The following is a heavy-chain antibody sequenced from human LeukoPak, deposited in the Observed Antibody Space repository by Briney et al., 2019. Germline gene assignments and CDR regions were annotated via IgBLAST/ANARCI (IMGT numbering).Heavy chain of an antibody. CDR3: TKVRVATKLTTELDY. CDR1: GFTFSSYA. Sequence: GGSLRLSCAASGFTFSSYAMTWVRQAPGKGLEWVSGISDSGGSTFNADSVKGRFTIYRDNSKNTLYLQMNSMRAEDTAVYYCTKVRVATKLTTELDYWGQGTLVTVSS. CDR2: ISDSGGST. V-gene: IGHV3-23*01. J-gene: IGHJ4*02. D-gene: IGHD4-17*01.